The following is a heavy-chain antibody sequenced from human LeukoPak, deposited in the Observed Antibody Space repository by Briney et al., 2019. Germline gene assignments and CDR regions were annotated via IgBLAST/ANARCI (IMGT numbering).Heavy chain of an antibody. CDR1: GYTFTSYY. D-gene: IGHD3-22*01. Sequence: ASVKVSCKASGYTFTSYYMHWVRQAPGQGLEWMGIINPSGGSTSYAQKFQGRVTMTRDTSISTAYMELSRLRSDDTAVYYCARDSEPLLIAAYWGQGTLVTVSS. CDR2: INPSGGST. J-gene: IGHJ4*02. CDR3: ARDSEPLLIAAY. V-gene: IGHV1-46*01.